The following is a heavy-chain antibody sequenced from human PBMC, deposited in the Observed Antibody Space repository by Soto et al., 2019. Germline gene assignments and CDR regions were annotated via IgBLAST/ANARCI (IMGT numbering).Heavy chain of an antibody. V-gene: IGHV3-30*18. CDR1: GFTFSSYG. CDR3: AKADPYCSGGRCYSWACDY. D-gene: IGHD2-15*01. CDR2: ISYDGSNK. Sequence: PGGSLRLSCAASGFTFSSYGMHWVRQAPGKGLEWVAVISYDGSNKYYADSVKGRFTISRDNSKNTLYLQMNSLRAEDTAVYYCAKADPYCSGGRCYSWACDYWGQGTLVTVSS. J-gene: IGHJ4*02.